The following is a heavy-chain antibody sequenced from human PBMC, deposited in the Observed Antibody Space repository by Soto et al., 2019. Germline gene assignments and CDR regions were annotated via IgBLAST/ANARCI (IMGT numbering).Heavy chain of an antibody. J-gene: IGHJ3*02. V-gene: IGHV3-30*18. CDR3: EKDLGHGGRGAFDI. D-gene: IGHD7-27*01. CDR2: ISYDGSNK. Sequence: QVQLVESGGGVVQPGRSLRLSCAASGFTFSSYGMHWVRQAPGKGLEWVALISYDGSNKYYADSVKGRFTISRDNSKNTLYLQMNSLRTEDTAVYYCEKDLGHGGRGAFDIWGQGTMVTVSS. CDR1: GFTFSSYG.